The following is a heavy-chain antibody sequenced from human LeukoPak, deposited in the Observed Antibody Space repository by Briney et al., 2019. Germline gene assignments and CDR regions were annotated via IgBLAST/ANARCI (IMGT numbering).Heavy chain of an antibody. CDR2: ISSSGSTI. Sequence: GGSLRLSCAASGFTFSSYEMNWVRQAPGKGLEWVSYISSSGSTIYYADSVKGRFTISRDNAKNSLYLQMNSLRAEDTAVYYCARLISRSSWDYWGQGTLVTVSS. J-gene: IGHJ4*02. CDR3: ARLISRSSWDY. CDR1: GFTFSSYE. D-gene: IGHD6-13*01. V-gene: IGHV3-48*03.